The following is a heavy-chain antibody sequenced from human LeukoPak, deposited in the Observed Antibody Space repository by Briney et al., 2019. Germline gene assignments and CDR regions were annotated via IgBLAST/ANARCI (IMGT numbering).Heavy chain of an antibody. CDR3: ARLYYSDWFDP. CDR2: INHSGST. J-gene: IGHJ5*02. CDR1: GGSFSGYY. D-gene: IGHD3-10*01. V-gene: IGHV4-34*01. Sequence: PSETLSLTCAVYGGSFSGYYWSWIRQPPGKGLEWIGEINHSGSTNYNPSLKSRVTISVDTSKNQFSLRLSSVTAADTAVYYCARLYYSDWFDPWGQGTLVTVSS.